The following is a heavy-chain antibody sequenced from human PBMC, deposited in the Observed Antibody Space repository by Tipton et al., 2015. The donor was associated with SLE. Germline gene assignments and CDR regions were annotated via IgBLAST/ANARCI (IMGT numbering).Heavy chain of an antibody. CDR2: VYNSDIT. CDR1: GYSISSGYH. CDR3: ARDEYRYDTTGYHLLGHFDF. D-gene: IGHD3-22*01. V-gene: IGHV4-61*01. J-gene: IGHJ4*02. Sequence: TLSLTCTVSGYSISSGYHWGWIRQSPGKGLEWIAYVYNSDITNYNPSLKSRVTISVDTSKNQFSLKLTSVTAADTAVYYCARDEYRYDTTGYHLLGHFDFWGQGTLVTVSS.